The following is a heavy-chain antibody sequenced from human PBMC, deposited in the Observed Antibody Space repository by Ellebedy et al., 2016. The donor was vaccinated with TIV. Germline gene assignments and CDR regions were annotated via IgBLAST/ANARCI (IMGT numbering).Heavy chain of an antibody. D-gene: IGHD6-6*01. V-gene: IGHV3-11*05. CDR2: ISSSSSYT. Sequence: GESLKISXVASGFTFSDYYMTWIRQAPGKGLEWVSYISSSSSYTNYADSVKGRFTISRDNAKNSLYLQMNSLRAEDTALYYCAKDIGYSGSSSYFDYWGQGTLVTVSS. CDR3: AKDIGYSGSSSYFDY. J-gene: IGHJ4*02. CDR1: GFTFSDYY.